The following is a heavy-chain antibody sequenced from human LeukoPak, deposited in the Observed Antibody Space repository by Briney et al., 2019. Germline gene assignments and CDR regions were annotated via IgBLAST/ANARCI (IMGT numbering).Heavy chain of an antibody. Sequence: GESLKISCKGSGYSFTSYWIGWVRQMPGQGLEWVGIIYPGDSDTRYSPSFQGQVTISADKSISTAYLQGSSLKASDTVMYYCARAPGYCSGGSCYSSEYFQHWGQGTLVTVSS. J-gene: IGHJ1*01. CDR2: IYPGDSDT. V-gene: IGHV5-51*01. CDR3: ARAPGYCSGGSCYSSEYFQH. CDR1: GYSFTSYW. D-gene: IGHD2-15*01.